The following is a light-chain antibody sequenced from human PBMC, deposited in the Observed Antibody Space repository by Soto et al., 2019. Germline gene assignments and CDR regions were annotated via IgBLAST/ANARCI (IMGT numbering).Light chain of an antibody. CDR1: QSVSNNY. J-gene: IGKJ5*01. CDR2: GAS. V-gene: IGKV3-20*01. CDR3: HHYGSSPLT. Sequence: EIVLTQSPATLSLSPGERATLSCRAGQSVSNNYLAWYQQKPGQAPRLLVFGASSRVLGIPDRFSGSGSGTDFTLTISRLEPEDFAVYYCHHYGSSPLTFGQGTRLEIK.